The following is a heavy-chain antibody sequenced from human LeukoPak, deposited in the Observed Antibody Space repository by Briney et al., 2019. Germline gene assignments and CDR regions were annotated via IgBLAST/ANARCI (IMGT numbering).Heavy chain of an antibody. J-gene: IGHJ3*02. Sequence: PSETLSLTCTVSGGSISSSNYYWGWIRQPPGKGLEWIGSIYNSESTYYSPSLESRVTISVDTSKNQFSLKLSSVTAADTAVYYCARDNIRYDAFDIWGQGTMVTVSS. V-gene: IGHV4-39*07. D-gene: IGHD3-16*02. CDR2: IYNSEST. CDR3: ARDNIRYDAFDI. CDR1: GGSISSSNYY.